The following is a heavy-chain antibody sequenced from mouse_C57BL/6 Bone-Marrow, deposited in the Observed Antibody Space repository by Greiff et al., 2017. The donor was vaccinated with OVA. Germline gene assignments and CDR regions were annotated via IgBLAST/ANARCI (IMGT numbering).Heavy chain of an antibody. CDR3: ARRYYGSRYWYFDV. CDR1: GYTFTSYW. J-gene: IGHJ1*03. Sequence: VQLQQPGAELVKPGASVKMSCKASGYTFTSYWITWVKQRPGQGLEWIGDIYPGSGSTNYNEKFKSKATLTVDTSSSTAYMQLSSLTSEDSAVYYSARRYYGSRYWYFDVWGTGTTVTVSS. CDR2: IYPGSGST. D-gene: IGHD1-1*01. V-gene: IGHV1-55*01.